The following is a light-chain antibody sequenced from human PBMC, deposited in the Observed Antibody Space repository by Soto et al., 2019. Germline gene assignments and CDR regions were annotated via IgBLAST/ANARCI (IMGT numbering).Light chain of an antibody. V-gene: IGLV2-14*01. J-gene: IGLJ2*01. CDR1: SSDVGGYNY. CDR2: DVS. CDR3: SSYTSSSTLV. Sequence: QSVLTQPASVSGSPGQSITISCTGTSSDVGGYNYVSWYQQHPGKAPKLMIYDVSNRPSGVSNRFSGSTSGNTASLTISWLQYEDEAYYYCSSYTSSSTLVVGGGTQLTVL.